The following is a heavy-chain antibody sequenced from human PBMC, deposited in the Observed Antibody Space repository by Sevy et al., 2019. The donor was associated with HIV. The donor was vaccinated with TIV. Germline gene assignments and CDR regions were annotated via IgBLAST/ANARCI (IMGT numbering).Heavy chain of an antibody. CDR2: ISSSSSYI. J-gene: IGHJ5*02. Sequence: GGSLRLSCIASGSTVNPYAMSWVRQAPGKGLEWVSSISSSSSYIYYTDSVKGRFSISRDNAKNALFLQMNSLRAEDTAVYYCARSLGNYYGSGTYQEDWFDPWGQGTLVTVSS. V-gene: IGHV3-21*01. D-gene: IGHD3-10*01. CDR1: GSTVNPYA. CDR3: ARSLGNYYGSGTYQEDWFDP.